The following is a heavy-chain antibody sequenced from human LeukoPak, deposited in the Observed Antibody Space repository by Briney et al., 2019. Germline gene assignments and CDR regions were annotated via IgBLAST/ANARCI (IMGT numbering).Heavy chain of an antibody. CDR2: IYTSGST. J-gene: IGHJ4*02. V-gene: IGHV4-4*07. CDR3: ARGSSSSWSPPLHYFDY. Sequence: SETLSLTCTVSGGSISSYYWSWIRQPAGKGLEWTGRIYTSGSTNYNPSLKSRVTMSVDTSKNQFSLKLSSVTAADTAVYYCARGSSSSWSPPLHYFDYWGQGTLVTVSS. CDR1: GGSISSYY. D-gene: IGHD6-13*01.